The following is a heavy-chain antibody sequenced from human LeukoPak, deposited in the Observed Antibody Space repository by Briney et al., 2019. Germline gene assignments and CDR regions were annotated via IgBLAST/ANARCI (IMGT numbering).Heavy chain of an antibody. CDR2: ISSSSSTI. CDR1: GFTFSSYS. V-gene: IGHV3-48*01. J-gene: IGHJ4*02. D-gene: IGHD6-19*01. Sequence: GGSLRLSCAASGFTFSSYSMNWVRQAPGKGLEWVSYISSSSSTIYYADSVKGRFTISRDNAKNSLYLQMNSLRAEDTAVYYCARCLRDPYKSGWYFGTDYWGQGTLATVSS. CDR3: ARCLRDPYKSGWYFGTDY.